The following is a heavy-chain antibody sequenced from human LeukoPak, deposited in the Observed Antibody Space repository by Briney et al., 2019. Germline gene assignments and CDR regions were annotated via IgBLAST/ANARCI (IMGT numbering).Heavy chain of an antibody. CDR2: FDPEDGET. CDR3: ATEPGKAAAAGDY. J-gene: IGHJ4*02. V-gene: IGHV1-24*01. Sequence: ASVMVSCKVSGYTLTELSMHWVRQAPAKGVEWLGGFDPEDGETIYAQKFQGRVTMTEDTSTDTAYMELSSLRSEDTAVYYCATEPGKAAAAGDYWGQGTLVTVSS. D-gene: IGHD6-13*01. CDR1: GYTLTELS.